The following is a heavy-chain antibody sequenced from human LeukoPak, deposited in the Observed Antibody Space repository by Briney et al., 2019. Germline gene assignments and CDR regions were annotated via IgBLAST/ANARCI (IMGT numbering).Heavy chain of an antibody. J-gene: IGHJ6*03. V-gene: IGHV4-59*01. Sequence: PSETLSLTCTVSGGSISTNYWSWIRQPPGKELEWIGYIYNSGITNYNPSLKSRVTISVDTSKNQFSLKLSSVTAADTAMYYCARGSGSQLTYYYYMDVWGKGTTVTVSS. CDR3: ARGSGSQLTYYYYMDV. CDR2: IYNSGIT. D-gene: IGHD1-26*01. CDR1: GGSISTNY.